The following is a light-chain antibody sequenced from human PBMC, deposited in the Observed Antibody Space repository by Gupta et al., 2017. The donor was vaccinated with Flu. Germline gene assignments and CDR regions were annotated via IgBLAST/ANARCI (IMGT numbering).Light chain of an antibody. CDR3: QQDSSTGYT. CDR1: QSLLDSSDNKDY. Sequence: SLGERATISGRSSQSLLDSSDNKDYLAWYQQKAGQPPKLLIYWASTRAFGVPDRFRGRGSGTDFSLTISSLQAEDVAVYYCQQDSSTGYTFGHGTKVEVK. V-gene: IGKV4-1*01. CDR2: WAS. J-gene: IGKJ2*01.